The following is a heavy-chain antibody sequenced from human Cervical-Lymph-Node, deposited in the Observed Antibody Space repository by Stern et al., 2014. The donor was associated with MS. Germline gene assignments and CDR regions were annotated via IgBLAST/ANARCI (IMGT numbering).Heavy chain of an antibody. CDR3: ARDIYCSGGTCYFEFFDY. J-gene: IGHJ4*02. Sequence: QVQLVESGAEVKKPGASVKVSCRASGYTFTSYGISWVRQAPGQGLEWMGLISTYNGNTNYAQKFQGRVTMTTYTSTSTAYMGLRSLISDDTAVYYCARDIYCSGGTCYFEFFDYWGQGTLVAVS. CDR2: ISTYNGNT. D-gene: IGHD2-15*01. CDR1: GYTFTSYG. V-gene: IGHV1-18*01.